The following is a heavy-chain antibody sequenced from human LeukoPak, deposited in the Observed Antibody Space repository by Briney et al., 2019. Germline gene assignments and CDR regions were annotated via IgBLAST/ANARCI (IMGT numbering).Heavy chain of an antibody. CDR3: ARDYDILTGYRGYFDY. D-gene: IGHD3-9*01. V-gene: IGHV3-30*04. CDR1: GFTFSSYA. J-gene: IGHJ4*02. Sequence: GGSLRLSCAASGFTFSSYAMHWVRQAPGKGLEWVAVISYDGSNKYYADSVKGRFTISRDNSKNTLYLQMNSLRAEDTAVYYCARDYDILTGYRGYFDYWGQGTLVTVSS. CDR2: ISYDGSNK.